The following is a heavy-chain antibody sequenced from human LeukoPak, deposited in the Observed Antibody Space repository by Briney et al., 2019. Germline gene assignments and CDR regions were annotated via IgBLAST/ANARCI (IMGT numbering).Heavy chain of an antibody. Sequence: SETLSLTCTVSGGSISSSSYYWGWIRQPPGKGLEWIGSIYYSGSTYYNPSLKSPVTISVDTSKNQFSLKLSSVTAADTAVYYCARDYRSYPFDYWGQGTLVTVSS. D-gene: IGHD3-10*01. CDR2: IYYSGST. CDR3: ARDYRSYPFDY. V-gene: IGHV4-39*07. CDR1: GGSISSSSYY. J-gene: IGHJ4*02.